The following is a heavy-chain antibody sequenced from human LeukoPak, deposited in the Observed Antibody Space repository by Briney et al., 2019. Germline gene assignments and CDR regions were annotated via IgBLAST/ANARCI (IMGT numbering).Heavy chain of an antibody. CDR2: IYSGGST. CDR1: GFTVSSNY. CDR3: ASNPDSSGYYYVY. D-gene: IGHD3-22*01. V-gene: IGHV3-66*01. J-gene: IGHJ4*02. Sequence: GGSLRLSCAASGFTVSSNYMSWVRQAPGKGLEWVSVIYSGGSTYYADSVKGRFTISRDNSKNTPYLQMNSLRAEDTAVYYCASNPDSSGYYYVYWGQGTLVTVSS.